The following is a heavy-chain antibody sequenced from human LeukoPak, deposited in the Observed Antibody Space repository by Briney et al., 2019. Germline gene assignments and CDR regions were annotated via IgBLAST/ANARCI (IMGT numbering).Heavy chain of an antibody. Sequence: GRSLRLSCAASGFTFSSYAMHWVRQAPGKGLEWVAVKSYDGSNKYYADSVKGRFTISRDNSKNTLYLQMNSLRAEDTAVYYCARDLGDTAMPDYWGQGTLVTVSS. J-gene: IGHJ4*02. D-gene: IGHD5-18*01. CDR3: ARDLGDTAMPDY. CDR1: GFTFSSYA. CDR2: KSYDGSNK. V-gene: IGHV3-30-3*01.